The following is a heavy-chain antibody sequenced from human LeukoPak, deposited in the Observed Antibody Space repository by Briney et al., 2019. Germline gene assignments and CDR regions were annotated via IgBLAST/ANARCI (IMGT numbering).Heavy chain of an antibody. D-gene: IGHD3-3*01. CDR3: ATRRFDFWSGYSLAFDY. J-gene: IGHJ4*02. CDR2: INHSGST. V-gene: IGHV4-34*01. Sequence: SETLSLTCAVYGGSFSGYYWSWIRQPPGKGLEWIGEINHSGSTNYNPSLKSRVTISVDTSKNQFSLKLSSVTAADTAVYYCATRRFDFWSGYSLAFDYWGQRTLVTVSS. CDR1: GGSFSGYY.